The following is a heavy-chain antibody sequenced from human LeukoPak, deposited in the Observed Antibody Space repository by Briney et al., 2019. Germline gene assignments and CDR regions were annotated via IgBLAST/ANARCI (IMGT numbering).Heavy chain of an antibody. V-gene: IGHV4-39*01. Sequence: SETLSLTRAVAGASISGSIYYWGWIRQPPGKGLEWIGSIYYSVVTSYNPSLKSRVIISVDTSKNKFSLEMSSVTAADTAVYYCARLGYYSDSGGYYYRNGFDSWGQGTLVTVSS. CDR1: GASISGSIYY. CDR2: IYYSVVT. CDR3: ARLGYYSDSGGYYYRNGFDS. D-gene: IGHD3-22*01. J-gene: IGHJ5*01.